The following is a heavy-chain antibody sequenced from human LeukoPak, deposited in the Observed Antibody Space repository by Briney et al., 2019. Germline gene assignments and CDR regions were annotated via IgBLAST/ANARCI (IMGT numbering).Heavy chain of an antibody. J-gene: IGHJ4*02. CDR1: GFTFSSYA. CDR3: ARHSAYDRGGPDY. Sequence: GGSLRLSCAASGFTFSSYAMSWVRQAPGKGLEWVSGISGTGGNTYYTDSVKGRFTISRDNSKNSLYLQMNSLRAEDTALYYCARHSAYDRGGPDYWGQGTLVTVSS. CDR2: ISGTGGNT. V-gene: IGHV3-23*01. D-gene: IGHD5-12*01.